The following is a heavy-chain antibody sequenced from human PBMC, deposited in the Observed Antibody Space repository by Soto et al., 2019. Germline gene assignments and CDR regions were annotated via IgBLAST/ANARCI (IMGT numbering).Heavy chain of an antibody. D-gene: IGHD5-12*01. J-gene: IGHJ4*02. CDR2: IWYDGSNK. CDR1: GFTFTNYW. Sequence: PGGSLRLSCAVSGFTFTNYWMHWVRQAPGKGLEWVAVIWYDGSNKYYADSVKGRFTISRDNSKNTLYLQMNSLRAEDTAVYYCAKDIRDGYNYGGFEYWGQGTVVTVS. V-gene: IGHV3-33*06. CDR3: AKDIRDGYNYGGFEY.